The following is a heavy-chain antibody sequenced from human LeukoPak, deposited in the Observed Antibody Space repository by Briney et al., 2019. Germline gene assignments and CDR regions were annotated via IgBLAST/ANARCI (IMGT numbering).Heavy chain of an antibody. CDR3: ARDTAAESNLDY. D-gene: IGHD6-13*01. Sequence: PGGSLRLSCAASGFTFSSYGMHWVRQAPGKGLEWVAVISYDGSNKYYADSVKGRFTISRDNSKNTLYLQMNSLRAEDTAVYYCARDTAAESNLDYWGQGTLVTVSS. CDR2: ISYDGSNK. CDR1: GFTFSSYG. J-gene: IGHJ4*02. V-gene: IGHV3-30*03.